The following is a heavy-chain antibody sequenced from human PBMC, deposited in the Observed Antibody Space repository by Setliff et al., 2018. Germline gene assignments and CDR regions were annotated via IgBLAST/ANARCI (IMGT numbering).Heavy chain of an antibody. CDR2: INPKTGNT. Sequence: ASVKVSCKASGYTFSTQYIHWVRQGPGQGLEWMGIINPKTGNTVYAQKFQGRVTMTRDTSTSTAYMELSSLRTEDTAVYYCAREGVDTRSSTDYRYYMDVWGKGTTVTVSS. V-gene: IGHV1-46*01. CDR1: GYTFSTQY. J-gene: IGHJ6*03. D-gene: IGHD5-18*01. CDR3: AREGVDTRSSTDYRYYMDV.